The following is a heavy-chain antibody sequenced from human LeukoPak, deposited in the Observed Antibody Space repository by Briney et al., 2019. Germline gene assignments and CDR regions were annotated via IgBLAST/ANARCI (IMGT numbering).Heavy chain of an antibody. D-gene: IGHD6-19*01. CDR2: FYYSGST. CDR1: GGSISISNYY. CDR3: ARPVSGSSCWYYNY. V-gene: IGHV4-39*01. J-gene: IGHJ4*02. Sequence: PSETLSLTCTVSGGSISISNYYWGWLRQPPGKGLEWIGSFYYSGSTYYNPSLTSRVTIYVDTSKSQFSLKLNSVTAADTAVYYCARPVSGSSCWYYNYWGQGTLVTVSS.